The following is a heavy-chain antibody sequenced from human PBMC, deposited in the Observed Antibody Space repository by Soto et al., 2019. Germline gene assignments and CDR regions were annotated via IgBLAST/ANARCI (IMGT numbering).Heavy chain of an antibody. Sequence: EVQLVESGGGLVQPGVSLRLSCEASGFTFRNYDMHWVPQGTGKGLEWVSGISAAGDPDYADSVEGRFTISSDNAHHSFFLQMNSPRVGDTAVYYLARTARDFYGLDVWGQGTTVIVSS. D-gene: IGHD2-21*02. CDR1: GFTFRNYD. J-gene: IGHJ6*02. CDR3: ARTARDFYGLDV. CDR2: ISAAGDP. V-gene: IGHV3-13*05.